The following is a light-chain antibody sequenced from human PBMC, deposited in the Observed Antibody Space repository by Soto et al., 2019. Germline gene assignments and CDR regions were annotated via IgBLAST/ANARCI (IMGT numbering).Light chain of an antibody. CDR1: QSVISSY. CDR3: QQYGSSPRT. V-gene: IGKV3-20*01. Sequence: EIVLTQSPGTLSLSPGERATLSCRASQSVISSYLAWYQQKPGQAPRLHIYGASSRATGIPDRFSGSGSGTDFTLTISRLEPEDFAVYYCQQYGSSPRTFGQGTKVEIK. CDR2: GAS. J-gene: IGKJ1*01.